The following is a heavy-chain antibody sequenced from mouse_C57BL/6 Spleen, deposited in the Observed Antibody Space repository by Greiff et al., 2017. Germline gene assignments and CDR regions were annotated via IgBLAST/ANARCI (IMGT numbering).Heavy chain of an antibody. V-gene: IGHV1-18*01. CDR3: ARWSYYSNSFDY. CDR2: INPNNGGT. Sequence: VQLQQSGPELVKPGASVKIPCKASGYTFTDSNMDWVKQSHGKSLEWIGDINPNNGGTIYNQKVKGKATLTVDKSSSTAYMELRSLTSEDTAVYYCARWSYYSNSFDYWGQGTTLTVSS. CDR1: GYTFTDSN. J-gene: IGHJ2*01. D-gene: IGHD2-5*01.